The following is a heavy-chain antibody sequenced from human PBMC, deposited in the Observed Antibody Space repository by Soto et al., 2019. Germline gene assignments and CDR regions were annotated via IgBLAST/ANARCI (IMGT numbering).Heavy chain of an antibody. CDR1: GGSFSGYY. D-gene: IGHD3-22*01. Sequence: SETLSLTCAVYGGSFSGYYWSWIRLPPGKGLEWIGEINHSGSTNYNPSLKSRVTISVDTSKNQFSLKLSSVTAADTAVYYCARVARPYYYDSSGYYYLGYWGQGTLVTVS. CDR3: ARVARPYYYDSSGYYYLGY. CDR2: INHSGST. V-gene: IGHV4-34*01. J-gene: IGHJ4*02.